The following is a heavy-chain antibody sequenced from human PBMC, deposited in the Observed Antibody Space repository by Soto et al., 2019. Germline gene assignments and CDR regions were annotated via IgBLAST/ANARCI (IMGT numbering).Heavy chain of an antibody. D-gene: IGHD2-2*01. Sequence: SETLSLTCSVYGGSFSGYYWSWIRQPPGKGLEWIGEINHSGSTNYNPSLKSRVTISVDTSRNQFSLKLSSVTAADTAVYYCARVGRDIVVVPAATRGGYYYYMDVWGKGTMVTVSS. CDR2: INHSGST. J-gene: IGHJ6*03. CDR3: ARVGRDIVVVPAATRGGYYYYMDV. V-gene: IGHV4-34*01. CDR1: GGSFSGYY.